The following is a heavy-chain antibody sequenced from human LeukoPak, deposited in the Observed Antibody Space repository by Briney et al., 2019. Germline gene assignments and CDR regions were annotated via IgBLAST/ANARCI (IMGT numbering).Heavy chain of an antibody. Sequence: PSETLSLTCAVYGGSFSGYYWSWIRQPPGKGLEWIGEINHSGSTNYNPSLKSRVTISVDASKNQFSLKLSSVTAADTAVYYCASGSANWFDPWGQGTLVTVSS. J-gene: IGHJ5*02. V-gene: IGHV4-34*01. CDR1: GGSFSGYY. CDR2: INHSGST. CDR3: ASGSANWFDP.